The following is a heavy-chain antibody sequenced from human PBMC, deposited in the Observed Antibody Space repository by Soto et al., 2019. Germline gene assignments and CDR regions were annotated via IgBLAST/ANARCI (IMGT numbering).Heavy chain of an antibody. D-gene: IGHD6-13*01. Sequence: QVQLVESGGGVVQPGRSLRLSCAASGFTFSNYGMHWVRQAPGKGLEWVAVISYDGSNKKYADSVKGRFTISRDNSKNTLYLQMNSLRAEDTAVYYCAKDEDSSSWYVYYYGMDVWGQGTTVTVSS. V-gene: IGHV3-30*18. J-gene: IGHJ6*02. CDR2: ISYDGSNK. CDR1: GFTFSNYG. CDR3: AKDEDSSSWYVYYYGMDV.